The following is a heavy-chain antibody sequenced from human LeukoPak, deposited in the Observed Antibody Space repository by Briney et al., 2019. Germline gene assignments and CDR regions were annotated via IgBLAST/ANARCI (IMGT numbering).Heavy chain of an antibody. V-gene: IGHV3-30*03. J-gene: IGHJ4*02. CDR2: ISYDGANK. D-gene: IGHD3-3*01. CDR3: ARRSTRETYYDFWSGYS. Sequence: PGGSLRLSCAAYGFTFNYNGMNWVRQAPGKGLEGVAFISYDGANKYYTESVRGRFTISRDNSKNTLYLQMNSLRAEDTAIYYCARRSTRETYYDFWSGYSGGQGTLVTVSS. CDR1: GFTFNYNG.